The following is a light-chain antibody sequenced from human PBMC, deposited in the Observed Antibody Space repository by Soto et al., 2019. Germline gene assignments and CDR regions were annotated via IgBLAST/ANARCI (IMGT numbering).Light chain of an antibody. J-gene: IGLJ1*01. Sequence: QSALTQPPSASGTPGQRITISCSGSSSNIGSNTVNWYQQLPGTAPKLLIYSNNQRPSGVPDRFSGSKSGTSASLAISGLHFEDEADYYCAAWEDSLNGRDVLGTGNTVTVL. V-gene: IGLV1-44*01. CDR2: SNN. CDR1: SSNIGSNT. CDR3: AAWEDSLNGRDV.